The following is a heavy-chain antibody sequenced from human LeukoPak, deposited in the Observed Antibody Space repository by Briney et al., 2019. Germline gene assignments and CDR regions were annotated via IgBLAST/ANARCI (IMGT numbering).Heavy chain of an antibody. J-gene: IGHJ4*02. CDR1: GGSISSYY. Sequence: SETLSLTCTVSGGSISSYYWSWIRQPPGKGLEWIGYIYYSGSTNYNPSLKSRVTISVDTSKNQFSLKLSSVTAADTAVYYCAKSPGDNWNDPQLDYWGQGTLVTVSS. CDR3: AKSPGDNWNDPQLDY. D-gene: IGHD1-20*01. V-gene: IGHV4-59*01. CDR2: IYYSGST.